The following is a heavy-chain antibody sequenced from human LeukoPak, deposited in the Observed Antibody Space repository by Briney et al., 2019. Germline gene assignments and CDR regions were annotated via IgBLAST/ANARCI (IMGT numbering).Heavy chain of an antibody. CDR3: TKAGPDTYAFDI. D-gene: IGHD2/OR15-2a*01. Sequence: GGSLRLSCAASGFTFSSYWMHWVRQAPGKGLEWVSALSSSGLSPYYADSVKGRFSISRDISKNTLYLQMNSLRAEDTAVYYCTKAGPDTYAFDIWGQGTMVTVSS. V-gene: IGHV3-23*01. CDR1: GFTFSSYW. CDR2: LSSSGLSP. J-gene: IGHJ3*02.